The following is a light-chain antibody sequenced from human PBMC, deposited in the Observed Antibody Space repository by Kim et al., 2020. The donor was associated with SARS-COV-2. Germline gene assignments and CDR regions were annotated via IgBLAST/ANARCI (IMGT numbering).Light chain of an antibody. CDR3: QTWGTGTWV. CDR2: LNSDGSH. J-gene: IGLJ3*02. V-gene: IGLV4-69*01. Sequence: ASVKLTGTLSSGHGSYAIAWHQQQPEKGPRYLMKLNSDGSHSKGDGIPDRFSGSSSGAERYLTISSLQSEDEADYYCQTWGTGTWVFGGGTQLTVL. CDR1: SGHGSYA.